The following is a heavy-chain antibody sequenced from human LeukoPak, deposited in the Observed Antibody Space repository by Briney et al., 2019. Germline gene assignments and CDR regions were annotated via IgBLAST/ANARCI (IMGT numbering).Heavy chain of an antibody. Sequence: PSQTLSLTCAASGYSISSGYYCGWIRQPPAKRLRWFGSIYHSGSPYYNPSLKSRVTISVDTSKNQFSLKLSSVTAADTAVYYCARQEVVPAANWFDPWGQGTLVTVSS. CDR1: GYSISSGYY. J-gene: IGHJ5*02. V-gene: IGHV4-38-2*01. CDR2: IYHSGSP. CDR3: ARQEVVPAANWFDP. D-gene: IGHD2-2*01.